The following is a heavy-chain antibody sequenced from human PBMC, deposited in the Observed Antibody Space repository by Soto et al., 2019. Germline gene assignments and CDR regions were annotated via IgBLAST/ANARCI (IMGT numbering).Heavy chain of an antibody. CDR3: AKAVMVRGIYYGIDV. CDR2: ISESGGST. CDR1: GFTFTTYA. V-gene: IGHV3-23*01. Sequence: DVQLLESGEGLVQPGGSLRLSCAASGFTFTTYAMNWVRQAPGKGLEWVSGISESGGSTYYADSVKGRFTISRDNSKNTLFLQMNSLRADDTAVYHCAKAVMVRGIYYGIDVRGQGITVTVSS. J-gene: IGHJ6*02. D-gene: IGHD3-10*01.